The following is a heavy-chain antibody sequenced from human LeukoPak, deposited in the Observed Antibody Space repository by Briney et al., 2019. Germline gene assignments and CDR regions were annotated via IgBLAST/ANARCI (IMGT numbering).Heavy chain of an antibody. CDR1: GFTFSSYA. D-gene: IGHD7-27*01. Sequence: QPGGSLRLSCAASGFTFSSYAMHWVRQAPGKGLEWVAVISYDGSNKYYADSVKGRFTISRDNSKNTLYLQMNSLRAEDTAVYYCARETGSYLGYWGQGTLVAVSS. V-gene: IGHV3-30*14. J-gene: IGHJ4*02. CDR3: ARETGSYLGY. CDR2: ISYDGSNK.